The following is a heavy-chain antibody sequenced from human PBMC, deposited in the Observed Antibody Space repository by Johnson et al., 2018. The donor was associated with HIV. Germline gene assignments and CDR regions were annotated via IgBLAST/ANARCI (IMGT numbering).Heavy chain of an antibody. CDR2: IGAAGDT. J-gene: IGHJ3*02. CDR1: GFTFSNYD. V-gene: IGHV3-13*01. Sequence: VQLVESGGGVVRPGGSLRLSCVASGFTFSNYDMHWVRQATGKGLEWVSVIGAAGDTYYPGPVQGRVTISRDNSKNTMYLQMNSLRADDTAVYYCATEGYGSGTYGAFDIWGQGTKVTVSS. D-gene: IGHD3-10*01. CDR3: ATEGYGSGTYGAFDI.